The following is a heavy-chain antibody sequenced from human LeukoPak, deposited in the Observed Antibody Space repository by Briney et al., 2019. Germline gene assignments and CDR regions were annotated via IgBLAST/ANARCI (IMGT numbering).Heavy chain of an antibody. V-gene: IGHV1-24*01. CDR1: GYTLTELS. J-gene: IGHJ4*02. Sequence: GASVKVSCKVSGYTLTELSMHWVRQAPGKGLEWMGGFDPEDGETIYAQKFQGRVTMTEDTSTDTAYMELSSLRSEDTAVYYCATDVAGSYYKPYFDYWGQGTLVTVPS. D-gene: IGHD3-10*01. CDR2: FDPEDGET. CDR3: ATDVAGSYYKPYFDY.